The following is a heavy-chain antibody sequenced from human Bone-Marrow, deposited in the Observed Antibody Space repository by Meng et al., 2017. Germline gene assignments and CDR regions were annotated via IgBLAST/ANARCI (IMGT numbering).Heavy chain of an antibody. CDR2: INTNTGNP. J-gene: IGHJ6*02. V-gene: IGHV7-4-1*02. Sequence: ASVKVSCKASGYTFTSYAMIWVRQAPGQGLEWMGWINTNTGNPTYAQGFTGRFVFSLDTSVSTAYLQISSLKAEDTAVYYCARVAAAGEYCYYYGMDVWGQGTTVTVSS. CDR1: GYTFTSYA. D-gene: IGHD6-13*01. CDR3: ARVAAAGEYCYYYGMDV.